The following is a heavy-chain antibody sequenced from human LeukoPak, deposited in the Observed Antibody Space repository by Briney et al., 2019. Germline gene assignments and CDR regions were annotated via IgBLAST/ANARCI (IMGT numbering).Heavy chain of an antibody. D-gene: IGHD4-17*01. CDR3: ARGGDYVSRLVDY. Sequence: PSETLSLTCTVSGGSISSYYWGWIRQPPGKGLEWIGYIYYSGSTNYNPSLKSRVTISVDTSKNQFSLKLSSVTAADTAVYYCARGGDYVSRLVDYWGQGTLVTVSS. V-gene: IGHV4-59*01. CDR2: IYYSGST. CDR1: GGSISSYY. J-gene: IGHJ4*02.